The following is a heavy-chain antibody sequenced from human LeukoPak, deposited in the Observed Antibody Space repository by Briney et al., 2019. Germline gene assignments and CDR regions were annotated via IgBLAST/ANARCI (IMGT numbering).Heavy chain of an antibody. D-gene: IGHD3-22*01. CDR2: IIPILGIA. Sequence: ASVKVSCKASGGTFSGYAISWVRQAPGQGLEWMGRIIPILGIANYAQKFQGRVTITADKSTSTAYMELSSLRSEDTAVYYCARAHQIPDYYDSSGYPDYWGQGTLVTVSS. CDR3: ARAHQIPDYYDSSGYPDY. V-gene: IGHV1-69*04. CDR1: GGTFSGYA. J-gene: IGHJ4*02.